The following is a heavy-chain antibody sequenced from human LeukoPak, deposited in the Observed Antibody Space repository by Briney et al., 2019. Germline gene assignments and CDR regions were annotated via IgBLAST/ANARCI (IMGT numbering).Heavy chain of an antibody. CDR2: ISSSGSTI. Sequence: GGSLRLSSAASGFTFSDYYMSWIRQAPGKALEWVPYISSSGSTIYYADSVKGRFTISRDNAKNSLYLQMNSLRAEDTAVYYCARDPSGIVVVPAAISEFWRFDPWGQGTLVTVSS. J-gene: IGHJ5*02. D-gene: IGHD2-2*01. CDR1: GFTFSDYY. V-gene: IGHV3-11*04. CDR3: ARDPSGIVVVPAAISEFWRFDP.